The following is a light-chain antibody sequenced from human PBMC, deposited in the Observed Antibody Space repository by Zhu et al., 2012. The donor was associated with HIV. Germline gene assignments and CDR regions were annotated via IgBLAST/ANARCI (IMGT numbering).Light chain of an antibody. J-gene: IGKJ1*01. CDR2: DAS. CDR3: QQYGSSPT. Sequence: EVVLTQSPGTLSLSPGERATLSCRASQSVASNYLAWYQQKPGQPPRPLIYDASTRATGIPDRFSASVSGTDFTLTIKRLAPEDSGVYYCQQYGSSPTFGQGTRVEAK. V-gene: IGKV3-20*01. CDR1: QSVASNY.